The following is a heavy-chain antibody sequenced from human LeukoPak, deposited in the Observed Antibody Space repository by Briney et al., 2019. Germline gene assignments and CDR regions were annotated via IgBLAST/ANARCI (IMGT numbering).Heavy chain of an antibody. CDR2: INSDGSST. V-gene: IGHV3-74*01. Sequence: PGGSLRLSCAASGFTFSSYWMHWVRRARGKGPVWVSRINSDGSSTNYADSVKGRFTISRDNAKNTLYLQVKSLRAEDTAVYYCARGPSGWGSLDSWGQGTLVTVSS. CDR1: GFTFSSYW. D-gene: IGHD7-27*01. CDR3: ARGPSGWGSLDS. J-gene: IGHJ4*02.